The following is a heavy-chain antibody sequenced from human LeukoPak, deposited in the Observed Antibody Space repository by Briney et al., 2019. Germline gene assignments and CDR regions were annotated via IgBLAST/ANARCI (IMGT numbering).Heavy chain of an antibody. Sequence: GSLLLSCAASGFPFSDYYMSWIRQAPGKGLEGVSAISGSGGSTYYADSVKGRFTISRDNSKNTLYLQMNSLRAEDKAVYYCARTADRLLWFGELLPRPYYYYYYMDVWGKGTTVTISS. V-gene: IGHV3-23*01. CDR1: GFPFSDYY. D-gene: IGHD3-10*01. CDR2: ISGSGGST. J-gene: IGHJ6*03. CDR3: ARTADRLLWFGELLPRPYYYYYYMDV.